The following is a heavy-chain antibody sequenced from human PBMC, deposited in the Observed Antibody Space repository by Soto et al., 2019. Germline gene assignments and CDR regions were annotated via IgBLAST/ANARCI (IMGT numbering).Heavy chain of an antibody. CDR1: GYTFTSYG. CDR3: AGRLATIWSFDI. D-gene: IGHD5-12*01. J-gene: IGHJ3*02. CDR2: ISAYNGNT. V-gene: IGHV1-18*01. Sequence: QVQLVQSGAEVKKPGASVKVSCKASGYTFTSYGISWVRQAPGQGLEWMGWISAYNGNTKYAQKLQGRVTMSTDTTTSTAYRELSSWRSDYTTVYYCAGRLATIWSFDIWGQGTMVTVSS.